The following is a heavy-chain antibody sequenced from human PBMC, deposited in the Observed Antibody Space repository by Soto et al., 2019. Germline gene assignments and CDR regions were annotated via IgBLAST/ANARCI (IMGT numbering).Heavy chain of an antibody. D-gene: IGHD3-9*01. CDR1: GFIFSSYA. Sequence: GGSLRLSCAASGFIFSSYAVHWVRQAPGKGLEWVAVISYDGRNKYYADSVKGRFTISRDNSKNTLYLQVNSLRAEDTAVYYCARGLENDNEGGALRYFDWLLQPFDYWGQGTLVTVSS. CDR3: ARGLENDNEGGALRYFDWLLQPFDY. CDR2: ISYDGRNK. V-gene: IGHV3-30*04. J-gene: IGHJ4*02.